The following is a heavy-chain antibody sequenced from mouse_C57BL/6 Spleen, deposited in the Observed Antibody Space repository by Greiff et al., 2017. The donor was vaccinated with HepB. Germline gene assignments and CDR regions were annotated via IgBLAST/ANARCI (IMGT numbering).Heavy chain of an antibody. CDR2: IYPRDGST. V-gene: IGHV1-85*01. Sequence: QVQLQQSGPELVKPGASVKLSCKASGYTFTSYDINWVKQRPGQGLEWIGWIYPRDGSTKYNEKFKGKATLTVDTSSSTAYMELHSLTSEDSAVYFCARLHYYGSSLAWFAYWGQGTLVTVSA. D-gene: IGHD1-1*01. CDR3: ARLHYYGSSLAWFAY. CDR1: GYTFTSYD. J-gene: IGHJ3*01.